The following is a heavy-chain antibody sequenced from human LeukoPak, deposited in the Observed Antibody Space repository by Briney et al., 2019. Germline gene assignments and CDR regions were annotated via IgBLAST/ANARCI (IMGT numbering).Heavy chain of an antibody. J-gene: IGHJ4*02. Sequence: ASVKVSCTASGYTFTSYDINWVRQATGQGLEWMGWMNPNSGNTGYAQKFQGRVTMTRDMSTSTVYMELSSLRSEDTAVYYCARGGWLQRGPSDYWGQGTLVTVSS. V-gene: IGHV1-8*01. CDR1: GYTFTSYD. D-gene: IGHD5-12*01. CDR2: MNPNSGNT. CDR3: ARGGWLQRGPSDY.